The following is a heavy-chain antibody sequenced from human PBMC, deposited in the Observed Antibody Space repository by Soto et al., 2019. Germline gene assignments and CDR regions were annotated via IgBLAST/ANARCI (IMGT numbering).Heavy chain of an antibody. J-gene: IGHJ4*02. CDR2: IWGDGSDK. D-gene: IGHD2-8*02. CDR1: GFTFSLYA. V-gene: IGHV3-33*01. Sequence: GGSLRLSCAASGFTFSLYAIHWVRQAPGKGLEWVAAIWGDGSDKKYADSVKGRFTVSRDNSKNTLYLQMNSLRDEDTAVYFCARSGDCTGTSCHLRGPIDSCGPATLVTVSS. CDR3: ARSGDCTGTSCHLRGPIDS.